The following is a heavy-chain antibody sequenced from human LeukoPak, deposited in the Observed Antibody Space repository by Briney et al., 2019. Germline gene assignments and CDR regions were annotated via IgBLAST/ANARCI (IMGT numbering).Heavy chain of an antibody. CDR2: INPNSGGT. V-gene: IGHV1-2*06. Sequence: ALVRVSFKPSGYTFTGYYMHWVRQAPGQGLEWMGRINPNSGGTNYAQKFQGRVTMTMDTSISTAYMELSRLRSDDTAVYYCARAGTVGAYCGGDCPFDYRGQGTLVTVSS. CDR1: GYTFTGYY. CDR3: ARAGTVGAYCGGDCPFDY. D-gene: IGHD2-21*02. J-gene: IGHJ4*02.